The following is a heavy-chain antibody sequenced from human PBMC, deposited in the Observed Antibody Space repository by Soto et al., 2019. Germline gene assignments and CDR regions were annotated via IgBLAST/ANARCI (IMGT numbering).Heavy chain of an antibody. CDR3: AKESGYDFDQ. D-gene: IGHD5-12*01. Sequence: GGSLRLSCAASGFTFSSYGMHWVRQAPGKGLEWVAVIYSGGSTYYVDSVKGRFSISRDISKNTLYLQMNSLRPEDTAVYYCAKESGYDFDQWGQGALVTVSS. CDR1: GFTFSSYG. V-gene: IGHV3-NL1*01. J-gene: IGHJ5*02. CDR2: IYSGGST.